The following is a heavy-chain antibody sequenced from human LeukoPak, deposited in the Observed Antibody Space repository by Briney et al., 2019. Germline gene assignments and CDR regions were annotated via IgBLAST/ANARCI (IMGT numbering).Heavy chain of an antibody. CDR1: GVSISSSSLY. D-gene: IGHD3-10*01. Sequence: TSETLSLTCTVSGVSISSSSLYWGWIRQPPGKGLEWVVSIFYSGSTYYNPSLRSRVTISVDTSKNQFSLKLSSVTAADTAVYYCARAGCASGSYNDALDIWGQGTMVTVSS. V-gene: IGHV4-39*01. J-gene: IGHJ3*02. CDR2: IFYSGST. CDR3: ARAGCASGSYNDALDI.